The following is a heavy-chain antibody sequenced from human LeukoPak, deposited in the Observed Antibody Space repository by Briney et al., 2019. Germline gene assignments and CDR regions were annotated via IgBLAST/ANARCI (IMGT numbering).Heavy chain of an antibody. CDR2: KSAYNDRT. J-gene: IGHJ5*02. Sequence: GGSLRLSCAASRFTFSNTAMSWVRQTPGKGLEWVATKSAYNDRTHYADSVRGRFTISRDNSKNTLYLQMNSLRAEDTAVYYCAKDGCSSTSCYTLATKRLSWFDPWGQGTLVTVSS. V-gene: IGHV3-23*01. CDR3: AKDGCSSTSCYTLATKRLSWFDP. CDR1: RFTFSNTA. D-gene: IGHD2-2*02.